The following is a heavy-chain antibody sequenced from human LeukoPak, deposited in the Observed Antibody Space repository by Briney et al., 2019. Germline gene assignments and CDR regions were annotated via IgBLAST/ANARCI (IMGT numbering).Heavy chain of an antibody. CDR3: ARLGNGDYGDY. CDR2: IYYSGST. Sequence: PSETPSLACTVSGGSMKSDYDYWGWIRQPPGKGLEWIGSIYYSGSTYYNPSLESRVTISVDTTKNQFSLNVRSVTAADTAVYYCARLGNGDYGDYWGQGSLVTVSS. CDR1: GGSMKSDYDY. J-gene: IGHJ4*02. D-gene: IGHD4/OR15-4a*01. V-gene: IGHV4-39*01.